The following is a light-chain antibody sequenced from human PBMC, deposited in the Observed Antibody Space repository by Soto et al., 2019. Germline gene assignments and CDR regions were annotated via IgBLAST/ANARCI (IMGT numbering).Light chain of an antibody. CDR2: NAS. J-gene: IGKJ5*01. Sequence: ELVMTQSPATLSVSPGERAKLSCRASENVKFNLAWYQQRPGQAPRLLFYNASTRATAFPARFSGSGSGTDYVLTISSLQSEDFAVYYCQQYYNWPLTFGQGTRLEIK. V-gene: IGKV3-15*01. CDR1: ENVKFN. CDR3: QQYYNWPLT.